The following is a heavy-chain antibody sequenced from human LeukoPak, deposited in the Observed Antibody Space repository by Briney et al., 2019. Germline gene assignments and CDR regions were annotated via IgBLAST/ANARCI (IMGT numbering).Heavy chain of an antibody. CDR1: GFTFSSYG. CDR2: ISYDGSNK. CDR3: AKDPDCGGDCEHMDV. D-gene: IGHD2-21*02. Sequence: GGSLRLSCAASGFTFSSYGMHWVRQAPGKGLEWVAVISYDGSNKYYADSVKGRFTISRDNSKNTLYLQMNSLRAEDTAVYYCAKDPDCGGDCEHMDVWGKGTTVTVSS. J-gene: IGHJ6*03. V-gene: IGHV3-30*18.